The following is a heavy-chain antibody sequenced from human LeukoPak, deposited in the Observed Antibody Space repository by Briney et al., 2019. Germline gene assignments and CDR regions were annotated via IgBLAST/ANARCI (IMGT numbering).Heavy chain of an antibody. J-gene: IGHJ4*02. CDR3: ARDRFGEYKWYYFDY. V-gene: IGHV3-48*01. Sequence: PGGSLRLSCAASGFTFSSYSMNWVRQAPGKGLEWVSYISSSSSTIYYADSVKGRFTISRDNAKNSLYLQMNGLRAEDTAVYYCARDRFGEYKWYYFDYWGQGTLVTVSS. D-gene: IGHD3-10*01. CDR1: GFTFSSYS. CDR2: ISSSSSTI.